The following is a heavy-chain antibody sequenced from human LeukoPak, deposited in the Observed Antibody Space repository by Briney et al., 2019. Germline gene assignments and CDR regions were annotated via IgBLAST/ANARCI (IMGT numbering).Heavy chain of an antibody. CDR1: GYTFTSYD. D-gene: IGHD3-22*01. Sequence: ASVKVSCKASGYTFTSYDINWVRQATGQGLEWMGWMNPNSGSTSYAQKFQGRVTMTRDMSTSTVYMELSSLRSEDTAVYYCARGIGGNYYDSSGIFDYWGQGTLVTVSS. V-gene: IGHV1-8*02. CDR2: MNPNSGST. CDR3: ARGIGGNYYDSSGIFDY. J-gene: IGHJ4*02.